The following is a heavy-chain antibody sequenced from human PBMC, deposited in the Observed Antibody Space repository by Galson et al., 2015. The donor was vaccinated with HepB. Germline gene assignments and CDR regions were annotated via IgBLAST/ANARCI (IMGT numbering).Heavy chain of an antibody. CDR2: IDTNATTR. D-gene: IGHD3-10*01. CDR1: EFTFSTYS. CDR3: ARDFEPYSDSGTYLS. Sequence: LILSCAASEFTFSTYSMNWIRQAPGKGLEWVSYIDTNATTRFYADSVKGRFTISRDNAENSLYLQMNSLRAEDTAIYYCARDFEPYSDSGTYLSWGRGTLVTVSS. J-gene: IGHJ4*02. V-gene: IGHV3-48*01.